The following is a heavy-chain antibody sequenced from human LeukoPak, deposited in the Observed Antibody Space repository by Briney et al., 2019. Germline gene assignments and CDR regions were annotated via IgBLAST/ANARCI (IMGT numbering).Heavy chain of an antibody. J-gene: IGHJ5*02. CDR1: GYTFTGYY. CDR2: INPNSGGT. Sequence: ASVKVSCKASGYTFTGYYMHWVRLAPGRGLEWMGWINPNSGGTNYAQKFQGRVTMTRDTSISTAYMELSRLRSDDTAVYYCAIAQQQLVFINWFDPWGQGTLVTVSS. D-gene: IGHD6-13*01. V-gene: IGHV1-2*02. CDR3: AIAQQQLVFINWFDP.